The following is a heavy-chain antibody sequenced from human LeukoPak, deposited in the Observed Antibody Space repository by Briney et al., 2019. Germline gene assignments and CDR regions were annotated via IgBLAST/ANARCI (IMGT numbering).Heavy chain of an antibody. D-gene: IGHD1-14*01. CDR2: ISWNSGSI. V-gene: IGHV3-9*03. J-gene: IGHJ4*02. CDR1: GFTFDDYA. CDR3: AKESRKGRGY. Sequence: ALRLSCAASGFTFDDYAMHWVRQAPGKGLEWVSGISWNSGSIGYADSVKGRFTISRDNAKNSLYLQMNSLRAEDMALYYCAKESRKGRGYWGQGTLVTVSS.